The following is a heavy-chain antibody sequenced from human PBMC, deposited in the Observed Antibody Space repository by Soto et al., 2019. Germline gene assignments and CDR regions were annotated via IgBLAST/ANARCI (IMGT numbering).Heavy chain of an antibody. CDR2: IIPICGTA. CDR1: GGTFSSYA. V-gene: IGHV1-69*12. CDR3: ARDGPSRDGYNGDYYYGMDV. J-gene: IGHJ6*02. Sequence: QVQLVQSGAEVKKPGSSVKVSCKASGGTFSSYAISWVRQAPGQGLEWMGGIIPICGTANYAQKFQGRVTITADESTSTAYMELSSLRSEDTAVYYCARDGPSRDGYNGDYYYGMDVWGQGTTVTVSS. D-gene: IGHD5-12*01.